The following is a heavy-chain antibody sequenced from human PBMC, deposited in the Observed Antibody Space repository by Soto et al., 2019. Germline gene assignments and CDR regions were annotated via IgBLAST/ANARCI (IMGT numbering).Heavy chain of an antibody. V-gene: IGHV4-4*02. D-gene: IGHD2-8*01. J-gene: IGHJ4*02. CDR2: VFHGGST. Sequence: QVQLQESGPGLVKPSETLSLTCDVFGASVSSSNWWSWVRQSPGRGLEWIGEVFHGGSTNYNPSLKSRVTISVGKSRNQFSLKRDSLIAADTAVYYCARDRRNFGVPLDSWGQGTLVTVSS. CDR1: GASVSSSNW. CDR3: ARDRRNFGVPLDS.